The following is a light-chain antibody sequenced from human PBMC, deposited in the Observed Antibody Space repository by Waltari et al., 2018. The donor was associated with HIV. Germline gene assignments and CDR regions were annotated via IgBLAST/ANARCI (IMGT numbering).Light chain of an antibody. CDR2: DVT. CDR3: CSFAGSSILV. J-gene: IGLJ2*01. V-gene: IGLV2-23*02. CDR1: SSDVEGYNY. Sequence: QTALTQPASVSGSPAQSLTISCTGTSSDVEGYNYVSWYQQHPGKAPKRMIYDVTKRHSGVSTRFSGSKAGNTAPVTITGLQAEDEADYYCCSFAGSSILVFGGGTKLTV.